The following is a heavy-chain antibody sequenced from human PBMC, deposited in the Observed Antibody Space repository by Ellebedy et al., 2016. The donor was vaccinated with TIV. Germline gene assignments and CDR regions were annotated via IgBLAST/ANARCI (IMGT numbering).Heavy chain of an antibody. Sequence: SETLSLTCTVSGGSISSSSYYWGWIRQPPGKGLEWIGSIYYTGSTNYNPSLKSRVTISVDTSKNQFSLKLSSVTAADTAVFYCAREQYGDWRKGFDYWGQGTLVTVSS. CDR3: AREQYGDWRKGFDY. CDR1: GGSISSSSYY. CDR2: IYYTGST. D-gene: IGHD4-17*01. V-gene: IGHV4-39*07. J-gene: IGHJ4*02.